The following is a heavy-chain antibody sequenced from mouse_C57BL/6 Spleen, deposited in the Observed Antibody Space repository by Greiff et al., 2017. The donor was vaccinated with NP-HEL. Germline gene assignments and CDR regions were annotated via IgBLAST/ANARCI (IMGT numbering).Heavy chain of an antibody. D-gene: IGHD4-1*01. Sequence: EVKLMESGGGLVKPGGSLKLSCAASGFTFSDYGMHWVRQAPEKGLEWVAYISRGSSTIYYADTVKGRFTISRDNAKNTLFLQMTSLGSEDTAMYYCASSLGPPLDYWGQGTTLTVSS. CDR3: ASSLGPPLDY. CDR1: GFTFSDYG. J-gene: IGHJ2*01. CDR2: ISRGSSTI. V-gene: IGHV5-17*01.